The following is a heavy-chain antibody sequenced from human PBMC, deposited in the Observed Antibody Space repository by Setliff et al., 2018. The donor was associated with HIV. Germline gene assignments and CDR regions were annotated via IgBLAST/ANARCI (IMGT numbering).Heavy chain of an antibody. V-gene: IGHV4-39*01. D-gene: IGHD2-15*01. CDR1: GDSLAGSHYS. Sequence: PSETLSLTCTVSGDSLAGSHYSWGWVRQPPGQGLEWLGNLFHTGSSYFNPSLKSRLTMSVDTSTNPFSLKLSSVTAADTAVYYCARTPQEVVVVAATQPYYYYYMDVWGKGTTVTVSS. CDR2: LFHTGSS. CDR3: ARTPQEVVVVAATQPYYYYYMDV. J-gene: IGHJ6*03.